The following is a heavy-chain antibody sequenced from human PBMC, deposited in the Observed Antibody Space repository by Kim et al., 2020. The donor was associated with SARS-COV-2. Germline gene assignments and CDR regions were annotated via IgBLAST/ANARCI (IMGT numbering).Heavy chain of an antibody. J-gene: IGHJ5*02. CDR3: AREALYKNWFDP. Sequence: NYNPSLKSRVTISVDTSKNQFSLKLSSVTAADTAVYYCAREALYKNWFDPWGQGTLVTVSS. D-gene: IGHD2-8*01. V-gene: IGHV4-34*01.